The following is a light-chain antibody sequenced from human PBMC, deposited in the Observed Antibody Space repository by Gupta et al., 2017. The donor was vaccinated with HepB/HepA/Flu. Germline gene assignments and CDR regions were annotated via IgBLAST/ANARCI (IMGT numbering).Light chain of an antibody. CDR3: QQSYSTPWT. Sequence: DIQMTQSPSSLSASVGDRVTITCRASQSIRTYLNWFQQKPGKAPRVIIYAASTFQSGVPSRFSGSGSGTDFTLTITSLQPEDFTTYYCQQSYSTPWTFGRGTKVEIK. V-gene: IGKV1-39*01. CDR1: QSIRTY. J-gene: IGKJ1*01. CDR2: AAS.